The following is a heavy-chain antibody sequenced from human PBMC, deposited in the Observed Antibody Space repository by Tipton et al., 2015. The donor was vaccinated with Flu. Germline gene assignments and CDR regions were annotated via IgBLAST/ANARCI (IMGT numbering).Heavy chain of an antibody. Sequence: SLRLSCVHSEFTFSKSWMSWVRQAPGKGLEWVANIKQDGSAIYYRDSVKGRFTISRDNAKNSLYLQMNSLRAEDTAVYFCAKECGGYPPSCSYDLDVWGQGTTVTVSS. CDR3: AKECGGYPPSCSYDLDV. J-gene: IGHJ6*02. D-gene: IGHD3-16*01. CDR2: IKQDGSAI. V-gene: IGHV3-7*04. CDR1: EFTFSKSW.